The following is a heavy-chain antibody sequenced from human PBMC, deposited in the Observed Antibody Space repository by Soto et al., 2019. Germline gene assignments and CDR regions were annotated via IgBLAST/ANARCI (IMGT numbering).Heavy chain of an antibody. CDR1: GGSFSGYY. J-gene: IGHJ4*02. D-gene: IGHD3-22*01. V-gene: IGHV4-34*01. CDR3: ARVTGSDSSGYYYTPFDY. CDR2: INHSGST. Sequence: SETLSLTCAVYGGSFSGYYWSWIRQPPGKGLEWIGEINHSGSTNYNPSLKSRVTISVDTSKNQFSLKLSSVTAADTAVYYCARVTGSDSSGYYYTPFDYRGQGTLVTVSS.